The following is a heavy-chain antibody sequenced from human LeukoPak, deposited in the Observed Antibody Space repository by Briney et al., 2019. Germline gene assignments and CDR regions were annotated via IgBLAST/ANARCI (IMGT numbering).Heavy chain of an antibody. CDR2: ISGNSNSI. V-gene: IGHV3-9*01. D-gene: IGHD4-23*01. CDR3: AEAPLPLRWADGFVF. CDR1: RNNYV. J-gene: IGHJ3*01. Sequence: GGSLRLSCAASRNNYVMHWVRQVPGKGLGGVSSISGNSNSIAYADSVKGRFTISRDNAKSSLYLQMNSLRTEDTALYYCAEAPLPLRWADGFVFWGQGTMVTVSS.